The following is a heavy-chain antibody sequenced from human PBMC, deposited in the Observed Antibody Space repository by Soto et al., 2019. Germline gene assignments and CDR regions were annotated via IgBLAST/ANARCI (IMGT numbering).Heavy chain of an antibody. CDR3: ARVHFWSGYYYNWFDP. CDR1: GYTFTGYY. Sequence: ASVKVSCKASGYTFTGYYMHWVRQAPGQGLEWMGWINPNSGGTNYPQKFQGRVTMTRDTSISTAYMELSRLRSDDTAVYYCARVHFWSGYYYNWFDPWGQGTLVTVSS. V-gene: IGHV1-2*02. J-gene: IGHJ5*02. CDR2: INPNSGGT. D-gene: IGHD3-3*02.